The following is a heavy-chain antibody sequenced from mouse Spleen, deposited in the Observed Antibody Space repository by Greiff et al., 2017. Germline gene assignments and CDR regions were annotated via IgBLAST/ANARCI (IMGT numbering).Heavy chain of an antibody. CDR2: ISSGGST. J-gene: IGHJ2*01. CDR1: GFTFSSYA. V-gene: IGHV5-6-5*01. Sequence: VQLKESGGGLVKPGGSLKLSCAASGFTFSSYAMSWVRQTPEKRLEWVASISSGGSTYYPDSVKGRFTISRDNARNILYLQMSSLRSEDTAMYYCARGLLPLDYWGQGTTLTVSS. CDR3: ARGLLPLDY.